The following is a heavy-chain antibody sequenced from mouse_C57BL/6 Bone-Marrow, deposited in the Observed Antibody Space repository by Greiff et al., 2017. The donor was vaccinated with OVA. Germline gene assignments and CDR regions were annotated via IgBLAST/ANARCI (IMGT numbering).Heavy chain of an antibody. J-gene: IGHJ1*03. CDR1: GYTFTDYY. CDR3: ARCGSRQYWYFGV. Sequence: EVQLQQSGPELVKPGASVKISCKASGYTFTDYYMNWVKQSHGQSLEWIGDINPNNGGTSYNQKFKGKATLTVDKSSSTAYMELRSLTSEDSAVYYCARCGSRQYWYFGVWGTGTTVNVSS. D-gene: IGHD1-1*01. CDR2: INPNNGGT. V-gene: IGHV1-26*01.